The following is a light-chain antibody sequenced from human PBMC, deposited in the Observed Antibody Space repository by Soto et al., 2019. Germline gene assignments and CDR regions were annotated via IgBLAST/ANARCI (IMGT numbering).Light chain of an antibody. V-gene: IGKV1-39*01. J-gene: IGKJ2*01. CDR2: GAS. CDR1: QSTSSF. Sequence: DVQMTQSPSSLSASVGDRVTITCRASQSTSSFLNWYQQKVGKAPKLLIYGASSLESGVPSRFSGSGSGTDFTLTISSLQPEDFATYYCQQSYSTPQTFGQGTKLEIK. CDR3: QQSYSTPQT.